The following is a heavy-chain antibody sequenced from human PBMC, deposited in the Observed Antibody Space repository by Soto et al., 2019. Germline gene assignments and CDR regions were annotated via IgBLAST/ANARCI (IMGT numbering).Heavy chain of an antibody. Sequence: ASVTVSCKASVGTFSSYAISWVRQAPGQGLEWMGGIIPIFGTANYAPKFQGRVTITADESTSTAYMELSSLRSEDTAVYYCARVSYYDSSGYYPDYWGQGTLVTVSS. J-gene: IGHJ4*02. CDR2: IIPIFGTA. CDR1: VGTFSSYA. D-gene: IGHD3-22*01. V-gene: IGHV1-69*13. CDR3: ARVSYYDSSGYYPDY.